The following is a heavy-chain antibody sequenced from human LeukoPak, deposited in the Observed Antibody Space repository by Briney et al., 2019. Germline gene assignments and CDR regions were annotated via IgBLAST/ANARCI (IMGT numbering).Heavy chain of an antibody. CDR1: GGSISRSNW. CDR2: IYQSGST. V-gene: IGHV4-4*02. Sequence: SETLSLTCAVSGGSISRSNWCIWVRQPPGKGLEWIGEIYQSGSTNYNPSLKSRVTISVDKSKNQFSLKLTSVTAADTAVYYCARRISWLDAFDIWGQGTMVTVSS. J-gene: IGHJ3*02. CDR3: ARRISWLDAFDI. D-gene: IGHD6-13*01.